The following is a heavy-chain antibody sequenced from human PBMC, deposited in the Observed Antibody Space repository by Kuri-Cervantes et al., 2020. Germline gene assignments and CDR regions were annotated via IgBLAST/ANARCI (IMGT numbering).Heavy chain of an antibody. J-gene: IGHJ4*02. V-gene: IGHV1-2*04. CDR3: ARETDYGDYVNFDY. CDR1: GYTFTGYY. CDR2: INPNSGGT. Sequence: ASVKVSCKASGYTFTGYYMHWVRQAPGQGLEWMGWINPNSGGTNYAQKFQGWVTMTRDTPISTAYMELSRLRSDDTAVYYCARETDYGDYVNFDYWGQGTLVTVSS. D-gene: IGHD4-17*01.